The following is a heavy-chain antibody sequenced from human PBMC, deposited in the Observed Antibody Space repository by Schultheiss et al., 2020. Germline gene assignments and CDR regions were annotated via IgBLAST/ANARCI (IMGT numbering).Heavy chain of an antibody. CDR1: GFTFSSYA. J-gene: IGHJ3*02. D-gene: IGHD1-1*01. CDR2: ISSSGSTI. CDR3: ARGGNWQSRAFDI. Sequence: GGSLRPSCAASGFTFSSYAMSWVRQAPGKGLEWVSYISSSGSTIYYADSVKGRFTISRDNAKNSLYLQMNSLRAEDTAVYYCARGGNWQSRAFDIWGQGTMVTVAS. V-gene: IGHV3-48*04.